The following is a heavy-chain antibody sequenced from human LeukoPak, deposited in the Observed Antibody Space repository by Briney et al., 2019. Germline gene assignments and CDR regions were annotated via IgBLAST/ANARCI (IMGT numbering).Heavy chain of an antibody. CDR3: AKDLLVTMIIAGY. Sequence: GGSLRLSCAASGFTFSSYGMHWVRQAPGKGLEWVAVISHDGSNKYYADSVKGRFTISRDNSKNTLYLQMNSLRAEDTAVYYCAKDLLVTMIIAGYWGQGTLVTVSS. CDR2: ISHDGSNK. J-gene: IGHJ4*02. CDR1: GFTFSSYG. D-gene: IGHD3-22*01. V-gene: IGHV3-30*18.